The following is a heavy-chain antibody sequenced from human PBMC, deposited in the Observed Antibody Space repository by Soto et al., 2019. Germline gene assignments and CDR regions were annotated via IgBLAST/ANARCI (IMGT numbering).Heavy chain of an antibody. CDR1: GGSISSYY. Sequence: SETLSLTCTVSGGSISSYYWSWIRQPPGKGLEWIGYIYYSGSTNYNPSLKSRVTISVDTSKNQFSLKLSSVTAADTAVYYCARAFDCSSTSCYVGQYNWFDPWGQGTLVTVSS. D-gene: IGHD2-2*01. CDR3: ARAFDCSSTSCYVGQYNWFDP. J-gene: IGHJ5*02. CDR2: IYYSGST. V-gene: IGHV4-59*01.